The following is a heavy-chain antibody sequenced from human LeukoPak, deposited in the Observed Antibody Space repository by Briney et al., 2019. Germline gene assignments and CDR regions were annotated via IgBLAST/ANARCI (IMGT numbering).Heavy chain of an antibody. CDR2: IYYSGST. D-gene: IGHD3-22*01. CDR1: GGSISSYY. CDR3: ARDLDGYSPYYFDY. Sequence: SETLSLTCTVSGGSISSYYWSWIRQPPGKGLEWIGYIYYSGSTNYNPSLKSRATISVDTSKNQFSLKLSSVTAADTAVYYCARDLDGYSPYYFDYWGQGTLVTVSS. V-gene: IGHV4-59*01. J-gene: IGHJ4*02.